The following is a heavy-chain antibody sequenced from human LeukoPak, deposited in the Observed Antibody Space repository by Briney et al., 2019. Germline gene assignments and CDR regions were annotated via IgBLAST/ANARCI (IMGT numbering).Heavy chain of an antibody. V-gene: IGHV3-64*04. J-gene: IGHJ6*04. D-gene: IGHD3-10*02. Sequence: QSGGSLRLSCAASGFSFSNYAMHWVRQAPGKGPEYVSAINSNGGSTYYADSVKGRFTISRDNAKNSLYLQMNSLRAEDTAVYYCAELGITMIGGVWGKGTTVTISS. CDR1: GFSFSNYA. CDR3: AELGITMIGGV. CDR2: INSNGGST.